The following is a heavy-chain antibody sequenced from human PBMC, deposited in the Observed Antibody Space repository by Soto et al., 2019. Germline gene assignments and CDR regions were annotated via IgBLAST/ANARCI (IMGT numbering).Heavy chain of an antibody. V-gene: IGHV5-51*01. Sequence: GESLKISCNGSAYTFTNYYIGWVRQMPGKGLEWMGIIYPGDSETTYSPSFQGQVTFSVDKSLNIAYLQWSSLKASDTGIYYCSITRHYHGAAFDAWGHGTLVTVSS. D-gene: IGHD3-10*01. CDR1: AYTFTNYY. CDR2: IYPGDSET. CDR3: SITRHYHGAAFDA. J-gene: IGHJ4*01.